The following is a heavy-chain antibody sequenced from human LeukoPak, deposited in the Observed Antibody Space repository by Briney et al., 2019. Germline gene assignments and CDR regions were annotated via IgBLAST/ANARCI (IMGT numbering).Heavy chain of an antibody. J-gene: IGHJ6*03. Sequence: SETLSLTCTVSGGSISSYYWSWIRQPPGEGLEWIGYIYTSGSTNYNPSLKSRVTISVDTSKNQFSLKLSSVTAADTAVYYCARQYCSSTSCYRPYMDVWGKGTTVTVSS. V-gene: IGHV4-4*09. CDR3: ARQYCSSTSCYRPYMDV. D-gene: IGHD2-2*02. CDR2: IYTSGST. CDR1: GGSISSYY.